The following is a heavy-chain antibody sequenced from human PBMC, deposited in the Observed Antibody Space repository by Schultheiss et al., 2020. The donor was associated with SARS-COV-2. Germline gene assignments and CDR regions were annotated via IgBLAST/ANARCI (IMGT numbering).Heavy chain of an antibody. D-gene: IGHD2-2*01. CDR1: GFTFSSYA. Sequence: GESLKISCAASGFTFSSYAMSWVRQAPGKGLEWVSAISGSGGSTYYADSVKGRFTISRDNSKNTLYLQMNSLRAEDTAVYYCAKDRIPAAMFDPWGQGTLVTVSS. V-gene: IGHV3-23*01. CDR2: ISGSGGST. CDR3: AKDRIPAAMFDP. J-gene: IGHJ5*02.